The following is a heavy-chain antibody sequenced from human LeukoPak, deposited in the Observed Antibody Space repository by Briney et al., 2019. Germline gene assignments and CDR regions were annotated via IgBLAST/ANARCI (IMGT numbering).Heavy chain of an antibody. Sequence: GGSLRLSCAAFEFTFSDYWMSWVRQAPGKGLEWVANIKQDGSETYYVDSVKGRFIVSRDNARDSLYLQMNGLRADDTAVYYCARDSGDTVTPSRPYFDYWGQGTLVTSSS. J-gene: IGHJ4*02. CDR3: ARDSGDTVTPSRPYFDY. CDR1: EFTFSDYW. V-gene: IGHV3-7*01. CDR2: IKQDGSET. D-gene: IGHD4-11*01.